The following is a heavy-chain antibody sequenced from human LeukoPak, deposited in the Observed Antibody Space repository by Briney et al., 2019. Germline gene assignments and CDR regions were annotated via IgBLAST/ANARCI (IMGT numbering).Heavy chain of an antibody. CDR1: GFTFSSYS. V-gene: IGHV3-21*01. CDR3: AREDILTGYYY. D-gene: IGHD3-9*01. Sequence: GGSLRLSRAASGFTFSSYSMNWVRQAPGKGLEWVSSISSSSSYIYYADSVKGRFTISRDNAKNSLYLQMNSLRAEDTAVYYCAREDILTGYYYRGQGTLVTVSS. J-gene: IGHJ4*02. CDR2: ISSSSSYI.